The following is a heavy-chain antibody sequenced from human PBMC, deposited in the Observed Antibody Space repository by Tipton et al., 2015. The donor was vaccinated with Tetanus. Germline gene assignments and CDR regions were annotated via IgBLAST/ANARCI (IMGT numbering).Heavy chain of an antibody. J-gene: IGHJ4*02. CDR2: ISYSGGT. V-gene: IGHV4-61*01. Sequence: TLSLTCTVSGGSVRSGSYYWNWIRQPPGKGLEWLAYISYSGGTNSNSALKSRITISRDTSKKQISLKLTSVTAADTAVYYCARANYNFPKKGPFDSWGQGTLVIVSS. D-gene: IGHD3-3*01. CDR3: ARANYNFPKKGPFDS. CDR1: GGSVRSGSYY.